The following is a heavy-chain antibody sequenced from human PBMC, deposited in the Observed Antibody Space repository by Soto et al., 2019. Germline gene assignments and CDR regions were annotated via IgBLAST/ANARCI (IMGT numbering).Heavy chain of an antibody. CDR1: GGSISSSNW. V-gene: IGHV4-4*02. Sequence: KPSETLSLTCAVSGGSISSSNWWSWVRQTPGKGLEWIGEIYHGGSTNYNPSLKSRVTISLDKSNNQFSLTLSSVTAADTAVYYCASSYDTDDYYFDYWGQGTLVTAPQ. J-gene: IGHJ4*02. CDR2: IYHGGST. CDR3: ASSYDTDDYYFDY. D-gene: IGHD3-16*01.